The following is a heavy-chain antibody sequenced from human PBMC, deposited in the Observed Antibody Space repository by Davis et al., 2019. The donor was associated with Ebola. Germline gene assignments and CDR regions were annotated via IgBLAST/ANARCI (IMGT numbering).Heavy chain of an antibody. J-gene: IGHJ5*02. Sequence: ASVKVSCKASGYTFSSHAITWVRQAPGQGLEWMGWISAYNDNTNYAQKLQGRVTMTTDTSTSTAYMELRILRSDDTAVYNCARDRVIGHEANCFDPWGQGTLVTVSS. CDR3: ARDRVIGHEANCFDP. V-gene: IGHV1-18*01. CDR1: GYTFSSHA. D-gene: IGHD3-16*02. CDR2: ISAYNDNT.